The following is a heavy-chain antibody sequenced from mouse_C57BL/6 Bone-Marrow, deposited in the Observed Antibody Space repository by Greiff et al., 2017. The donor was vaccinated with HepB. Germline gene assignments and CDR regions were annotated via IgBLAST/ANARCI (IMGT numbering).Heavy chain of an antibody. D-gene: IGHD2-4*01. V-gene: IGHV1-85*01. CDR1: GYTFTSYD. Sequence: QVQLQQSGPELVKPGASVKLSCKASGYTFTSYDINWVKQRPGQGLEWIGWIYPRDGSNKYNEKFKGKATLTVDTSSITAYMELHSLTSEDSAVYFCARSGGYDYDGGYYFDYWGQGTTLTVSS. J-gene: IGHJ2*01. CDR3: ARSGGYDYDGGYYFDY. CDR2: IYPRDGSN.